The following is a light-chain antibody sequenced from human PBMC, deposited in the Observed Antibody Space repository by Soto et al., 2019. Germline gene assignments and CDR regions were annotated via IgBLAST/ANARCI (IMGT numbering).Light chain of an antibody. CDR2: GNS. Sequence: QSVLTQPPSVSGAPGQRVTISCTGSSSNIGAGYDVHWYQQLPGTAPKLLIYGNSNRPSGVPDRFSGSKSGTSASLAITGLQAGDEADYYCQSYDGSLSRVFVGGTKLTVL. V-gene: IGLV1-40*01. CDR3: QSYDGSLSRV. J-gene: IGLJ2*01. CDR1: SSNIGAGYD.